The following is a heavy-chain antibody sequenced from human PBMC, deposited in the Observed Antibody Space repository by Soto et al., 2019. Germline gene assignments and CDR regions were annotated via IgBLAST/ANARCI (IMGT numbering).Heavy chain of an antibody. CDR2: ISGDGGST. D-gene: IGHD6-13*01. CDR1: GFTFDDYA. V-gene: IGHV3-43*02. J-gene: IGHJ4*02. Sequence: GGSLRLSCAASGFTFDDYAMHWVRQAPGKGLERVSLISGDGGSTYYADSVKGRFTISRDNSKNSLYLQMNSLRTEDTALYYCAKVEDSSSWFDYWGQGTLVTVSS. CDR3: AKVEDSSSWFDY.